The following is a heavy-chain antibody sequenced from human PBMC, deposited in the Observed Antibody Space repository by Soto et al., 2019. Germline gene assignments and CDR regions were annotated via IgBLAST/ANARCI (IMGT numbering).Heavy chain of an antibody. V-gene: IGHV3-33*01. D-gene: IGHD6-6*01. CDR1: GFTFSSYG. J-gene: IGHJ6*03. CDR2: IWYDGSNK. Sequence: GGSLRLSCAASGFTFSSYGMHWVRQAPGKGLEWVAVIWYDGSNKYYADSVKGRFTISRDNSKNTLYLQMNSLRAEDTAVYYCARDPKQLVFSYYYMDVWGKGTTVTVSS. CDR3: ARDPKQLVFSYYYMDV.